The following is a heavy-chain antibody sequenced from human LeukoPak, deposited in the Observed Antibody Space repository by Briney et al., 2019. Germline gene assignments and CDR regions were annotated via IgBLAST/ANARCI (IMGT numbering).Heavy chain of an antibody. CDR2: IIPIFGTA. CDR3: AILPEGYCSGDSCYARDY. CDR1: GGTFSSYA. J-gene: IGHJ4*02. D-gene: IGHD2-15*01. Sequence: ASVKVSCKASGGTFSSYAISWVRQAPGQGLEWMGGIIPIFGTANYAQKFQGRVTITADESTSTAYMELSSLRSEDTAVYYCAILPEGYCSGDSCYARDYWGQGTLVTVSS. V-gene: IGHV1-69*13.